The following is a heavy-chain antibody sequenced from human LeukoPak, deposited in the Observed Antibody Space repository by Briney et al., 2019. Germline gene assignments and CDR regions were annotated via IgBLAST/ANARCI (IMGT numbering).Heavy chain of an antibody. Sequence: GGSLRLSCAASGFSISRSSMNWVRQAPGKGLEWVSGISGSGGSTYYADSVKGRFTISRDNSKNTLYLQMNSLRAEDTAVYYCAKDLTVFDYWGQGTLVTVSS. CDR3: AKDLTVFDY. CDR2: ISGSGGST. V-gene: IGHV3-23*01. J-gene: IGHJ4*02. CDR1: GFSISRSS. D-gene: IGHD4-11*01.